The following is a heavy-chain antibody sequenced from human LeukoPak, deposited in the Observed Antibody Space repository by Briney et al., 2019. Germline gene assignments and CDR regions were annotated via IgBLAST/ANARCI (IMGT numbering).Heavy chain of an antibody. CDR1: GFTFDDYA. CDR3: AKGFTSSTRGDAFDI. D-gene: IGHD3-10*01. Sequence: GGSLRLSCAASGFTFDDYAMHWVRQAPGKGLEWVSGINWNSGSIGYADSVKGRFTISRDNAKNSLYLQMNSLRAEDTALYYCAKGFTSSTRGDAFDIWGQGTMVTLSS. CDR2: INWNSGSI. J-gene: IGHJ3*02. V-gene: IGHV3-9*01.